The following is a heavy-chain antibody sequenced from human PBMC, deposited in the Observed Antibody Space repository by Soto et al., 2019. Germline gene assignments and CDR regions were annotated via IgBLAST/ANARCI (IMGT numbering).Heavy chain of an antibody. CDR2: IYYSGST. J-gene: IGHJ4*02. CDR1: GGSISSGGYY. Sequence: QVQLQESGPGLVKPSQTLSLTCTVSGGSISSGGYYWSWIRQHPGKGLEWIGYIYYSGSTYYNPSRRSRVTSSVDTSRSQCSLRLSSVTAAGTAVYYCARMGYYGSGSLDYWGQGTLVTVSS. D-gene: IGHD3-10*01. V-gene: IGHV4-31*03. CDR3: ARMGYYGSGSLDY.